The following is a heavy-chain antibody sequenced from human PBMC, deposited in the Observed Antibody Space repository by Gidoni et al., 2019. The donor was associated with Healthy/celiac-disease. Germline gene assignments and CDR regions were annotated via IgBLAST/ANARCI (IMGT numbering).Heavy chain of an antibody. Sequence: LSCAASGFTFNNAWMSWVRKAPGKGLEWVGRIKRKTDGGTTDYAAPGKGRFNSSRDDSKNTLYLQMNSLKTEDTAVYYCSRDVVHYYDSSGKTGLWYFDLWGRGTLVTVSS. CDR3: SRDVVHYYDSSGKTGLWYFDL. CDR2: IKRKTDGGTT. V-gene: IGHV3-15*01. J-gene: IGHJ2*01. CDR1: GFTFNNAW. D-gene: IGHD3-22*01.